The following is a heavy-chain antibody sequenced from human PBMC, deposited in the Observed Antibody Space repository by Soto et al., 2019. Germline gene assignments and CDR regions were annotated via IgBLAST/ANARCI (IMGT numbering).Heavy chain of an antibody. J-gene: IGHJ4*02. CDR1: GGSISSSNW. V-gene: IGHV4-4*02. CDR3: AREGSGSSFFDY. Sequence: SETLSLTCAVSGGSISSSNWWSWVRQPPGKGLEWIGEIYHSGGTNYNPSLKSRVTISVDKSKNQFSLKLSSVTAADTALYYCAREGSGSSFFDYWGQGTLVPVSS. D-gene: IGHD3-10*01. CDR2: IYHSGGT.